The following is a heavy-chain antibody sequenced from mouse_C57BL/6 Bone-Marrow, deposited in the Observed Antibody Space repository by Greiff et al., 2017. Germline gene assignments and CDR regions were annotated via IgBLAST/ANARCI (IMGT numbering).Heavy chain of an antibody. J-gene: IGHJ4*01. Sequence: QVQLKQSGPGLVQPSQSLSITCTVSGFSFTSYGVHWVRQSPGKGLEWLGVIWSGGSTDYNAAFISRLSISKDNSQSQVFFKMNSLQADDTAIYYCARKRDYSNYDYAMDYWGQGTSVTVSS. CDR2: IWSGGST. CDR3: ARKRDYSNYDYAMDY. D-gene: IGHD2-5*01. CDR1: GFSFTSYG. V-gene: IGHV2-2*01.